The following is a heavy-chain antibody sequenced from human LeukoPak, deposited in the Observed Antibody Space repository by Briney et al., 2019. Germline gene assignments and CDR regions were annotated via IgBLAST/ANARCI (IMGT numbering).Heavy chain of an antibody. V-gene: IGHV4-30-4*01. CDR2: MYYSGST. CDR1: GGSISSGDYY. Sequence: SETLSLTCTVSGGSISSGDYYWSWIRRPPGKGLEWIAYMYYSGSTYYNPSLKSRDTMSADTSKNQLSLKLSSVTAADTAVYYCARPYYYDSRIDPWGQGILVTVSS. D-gene: IGHD3-22*01. CDR3: ARPYYYDSRIDP. J-gene: IGHJ5*02.